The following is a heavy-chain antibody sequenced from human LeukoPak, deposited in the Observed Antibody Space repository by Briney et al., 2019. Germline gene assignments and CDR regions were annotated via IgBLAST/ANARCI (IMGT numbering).Heavy chain of an antibody. CDR3: ARIIAAAGTGSY. J-gene: IGHJ4*02. V-gene: IGHV3-21*01. Sequence: GGSLRLSCAASGFTFSSYSMNWVRQAPGKGLEWVSSISSSSSYIYYADSVKGRFTISRDNAKNSLDLQMNSLRAEDTAVYYCARIIAAAGTGSYWGQGTLATVSS. CDR2: ISSSSSYI. CDR1: GFTFSSYS. D-gene: IGHD6-13*01.